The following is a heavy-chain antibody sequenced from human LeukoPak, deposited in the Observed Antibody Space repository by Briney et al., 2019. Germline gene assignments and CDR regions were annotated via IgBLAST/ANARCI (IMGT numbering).Heavy chain of an antibody. Sequence: GGSLRLSCAASGFTVSSNYMSWIRQAPGKGLEWVSVIYSGGSTYYADSVKGRFTISRDNSKNTLYLQMNSLRAEDTAVYYCAREYSYGSSDYWGQGTLVTVSS. CDR1: GFTVSSNY. J-gene: IGHJ4*02. V-gene: IGHV3-53*01. D-gene: IGHD5-18*01. CDR3: AREYSYGSSDY. CDR2: IYSGGST.